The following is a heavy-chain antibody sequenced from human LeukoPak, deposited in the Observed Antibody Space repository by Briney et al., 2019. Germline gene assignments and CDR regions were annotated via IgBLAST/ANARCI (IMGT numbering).Heavy chain of an antibody. V-gene: IGHV3-33*06. CDR3: AKDATPSIIAADSSWADAFDI. Sequence: PGGSLRLSCAASGFTFSSYGMHWVRQAPGRGLEWVAVIWYDGSNKYYADSVKGRFTISRDNSKNTLYLQMNSLRAEDTAVYFCAKDATPSIIAADSSWADAFDIWGQGTMVPVSS. D-gene: IGHD6-13*01. J-gene: IGHJ3*02. CDR2: IWYDGSNK. CDR1: GFTFSSYG.